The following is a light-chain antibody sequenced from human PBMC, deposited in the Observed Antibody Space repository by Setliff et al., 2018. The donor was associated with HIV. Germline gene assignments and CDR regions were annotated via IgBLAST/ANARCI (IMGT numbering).Light chain of an antibody. Sequence: QSALTQPASVSGSPGQSITISCTGTSSDVGVYNFVSWYQQHPGKAPKLIIYDVSNRPSGVSYRFSASKSGNTASLTISGLQAEDEADYYCSSYTSSNTYVFGTGTKVNVL. CDR3: SSYTSSNTYV. CDR1: SSDVGVYNF. J-gene: IGLJ1*01. CDR2: DVS. V-gene: IGLV2-14*03.